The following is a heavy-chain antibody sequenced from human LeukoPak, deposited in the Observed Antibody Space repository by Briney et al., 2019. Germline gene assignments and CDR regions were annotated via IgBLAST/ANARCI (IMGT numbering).Heavy chain of an antibody. J-gene: IGHJ4*02. CDR2: ISSSSTYK. Sequence: GGSLRLSCAVSGLTFNTYSMNWVRQAPGKGLEWVSSISSSSTYKFYADSVKGRFTISRDNAKNSLFLQMNSLRAEDTAVYYCAGAPYNWNFHWGQGTLVTVSS. V-gene: IGHV3-21*01. CDR3: AGAPYNWNFH. CDR1: GLTFNTYS. D-gene: IGHD1-7*01.